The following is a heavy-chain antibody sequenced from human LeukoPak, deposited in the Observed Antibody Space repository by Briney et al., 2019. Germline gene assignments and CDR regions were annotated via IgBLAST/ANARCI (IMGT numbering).Heavy chain of an antibody. CDR2: MNPNSGNT. D-gene: IGHD6-25*01. V-gene: IGHV1-8*01. CDR3: ARIVAARQGYFQH. CDR1: GYTFTSYD. J-gene: IGHJ1*01. Sequence: ASVKVSCKASGYTFTSYDINWVGQATGQGLEWMGWMNPNSGNTGYTQKFQGRVTMTRNTSISTAYMELSSLRSEDTAVYYCARIVAARQGYFQHWGQGTLVTVSS.